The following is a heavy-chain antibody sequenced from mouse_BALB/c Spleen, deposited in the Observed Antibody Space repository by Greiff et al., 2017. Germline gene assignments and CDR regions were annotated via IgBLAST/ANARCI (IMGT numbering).Heavy chain of an antibody. Sequence: QEQLKQPGAELVRPGASVKLSCKASGYTFTSYWINWVKQRPGQGLEWIGNIYPSDSYTNYNQKFKDKATLTVDKSSSTAYMQLSSPTSEDSAVYYCARSGGNYGAMDYWGQGTSVTVSS. CDR3: ARSGGNYGAMDY. CDR2: IYPSDSYT. J-gene: IGHJ4*01. CDR1: GYTFTSYW. V-gene: IGHV1-69*02. D-gene: IGHD2-1*01.